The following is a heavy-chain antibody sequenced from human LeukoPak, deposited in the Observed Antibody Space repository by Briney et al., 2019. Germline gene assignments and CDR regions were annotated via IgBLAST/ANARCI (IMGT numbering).Heavy chain of an antibody. Sequence: GGSLRLSCAASGFTFSSYAMHWVRQAPGKGLEWVAVISYDGSNKYYADSVKGRFTISRDNSKNTLYLQMNSLRAEDTAVYYCARDESIEVAGTGLFDYWGQGTLVTVSS. CDR3: ARDESIEVAGTGLFDY. V-gene: IGHV3-30-3*01. D-gene: IGHD6-19*01. J-gene: IGHJ4*02. CDR1: GFTFSSYA. CDR2: ISYDGSNK.